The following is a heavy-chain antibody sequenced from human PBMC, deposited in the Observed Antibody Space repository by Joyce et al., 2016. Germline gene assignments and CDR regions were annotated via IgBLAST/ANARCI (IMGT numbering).Heavy chain of an antibody. D-gene: IGHD5-24*01. Sequence: EVQLVESGGGLVQPGGSLRLSCAASGFSFNTYSINWVRQAPGNGLEWLSYIRASSGTIYYADSLKGRFTISRDNAKNSVYLQMNSLRDEDTAVYYCARVGRTGYTCDYWGQGTLVTVSS. CDR2: IRASSGTI. CDR1: GFSFNTYS. V-gene: IGHV3-48*02. J-gene: IGHJ4*02. CDR3: ARVGRTGYTCDY.